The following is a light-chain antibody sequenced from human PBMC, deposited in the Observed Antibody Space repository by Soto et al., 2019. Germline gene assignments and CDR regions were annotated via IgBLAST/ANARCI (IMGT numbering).Light chain of an antibody. CDR2: EVT. CDR1: SSDVGGYNY. V-gene: IGLV2-14*03. J-gene: IGLJ1*01. CDR3: GSYTSSNTLV. Sequence: QSALTQPASVSGSPGQSFTISCTGTSSDVGGYNYVSWYQQHPGKAPKLLIYEVTYRPSGVSNRFSGSKSGNTASLTISGLQAEDEADYFCGSYTSSNTLVFGTGTKLTVL.